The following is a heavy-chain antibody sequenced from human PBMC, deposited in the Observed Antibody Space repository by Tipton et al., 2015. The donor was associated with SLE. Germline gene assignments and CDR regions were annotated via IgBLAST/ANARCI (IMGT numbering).Heavy chain of an antibody. CDR3: ARDLGSSAYFDY. Sequence: TLSLTCTVSGGSISSYYWSWIRQPPGKGLEWIGYIYYSGSTNYNPSLKSRVTISVDTSKNQFSLKLSSVTAADTAVYYCARDLGSSAYFDYWGQGTLVTVSS. V-gene: IGHV4-59*01. CDR2: IYYSGST. D-gene: IGHD1-26*01. J-gene: IGHJ4*02. CDR1: GGSISSYY.